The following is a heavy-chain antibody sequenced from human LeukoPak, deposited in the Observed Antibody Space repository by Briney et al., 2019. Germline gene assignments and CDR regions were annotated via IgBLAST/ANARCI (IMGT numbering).Heavy chain of an antibody. CDR2: INPKSGGT. CDR1: GYTFTDYY. D-gene: IGHD3-3*01. Sequence: GASVKVSCKTSGYTFTDYYLHWVRQAPGQGLEWMGWINPKSGGTNDAQNFQGRVTMTRDTPISTAYMELSRRRPADTSAYFCARGGGTNFGVITDWGQGTLVTVSS. CDR3: ARGGGTNFGVITD. V-gene: IGHV1-2*02. J-gene: IGHJ4*02.